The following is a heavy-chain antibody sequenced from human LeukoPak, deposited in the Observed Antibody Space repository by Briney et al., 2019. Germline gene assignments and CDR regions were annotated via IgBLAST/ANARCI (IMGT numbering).Heavy chain of an antibody. D-gene: IGHD4-17*01. CDR2: INHSGST. J-gene: IGHJ3*02. Sequence: PSETLSLTCAVYGGSFSGYYWSWIRQPPGKGLEWIGEINHSGSTNYNPSLKSRVTISVDTSKNQFSLKLISVTAADTAVYYCARPGDYGDPHGAFDIWGQGTMVTVSS. CDR3: ARPGDYGDPHGAFDI. CDR1: GGSFSGYY. V-gene: IGHV4-34*01.